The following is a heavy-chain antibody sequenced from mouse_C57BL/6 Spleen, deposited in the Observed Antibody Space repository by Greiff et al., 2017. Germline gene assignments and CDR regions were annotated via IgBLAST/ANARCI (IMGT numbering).Heavy chain of an antibody. CDR1: GYSFTDYN. J-gene: IGHJ2*01. D-gene: IGHD1-1*01. CDR2: INPNYGTT. Sequence: VHVKQSGPELVKPGASVKISCKASGYSFTDYNMNWVKQSNGKSLEWIGVINPNYGTTSYNQKFKGKATLTVDQSSSTAYMQLNSLTSEDSAVYYCARSITTVVATHFDYWGQGTTLTVSS. CDR3: ARSITTVVATHFDY. V-gene: IGHV1-39*01.